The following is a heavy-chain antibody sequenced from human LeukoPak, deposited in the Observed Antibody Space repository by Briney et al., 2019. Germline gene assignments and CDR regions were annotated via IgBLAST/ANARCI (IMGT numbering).Heavy chain of an antibody. CDR2: IRYDGSNK. J-gene: IGHJ4*02. CDR1: GFTFSSYG. Sequence: GGSLRLSCAASGFTFSSYGMHWVRQAPGKGLEWVAFIRYDGSNKYYADSVKGRFTISRDNSKNTLYLQMNSLRAEDTAVYYCAKDHDVQLLPYYFDYWGQGTLVTVSS. V-gene: IGHV3-30*02. D-gene: IGHD2-2*01. CDR3: AKDHDVQLLPYYFDY.